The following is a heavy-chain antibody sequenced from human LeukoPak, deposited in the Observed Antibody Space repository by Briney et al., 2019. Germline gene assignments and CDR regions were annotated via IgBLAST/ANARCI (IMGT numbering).Heavy chain of an antibody. V-gene: IGHV1-24*01. CDR3: ATSLFVGAFYG. J-gene: IGHJ4*02. Sequence: GSVKVSCKVSGYTLTELSMHWVRQAPGKGLEWMGGFDPEDGETIYAQKFQGRVTMTEDTSADTAYMELSSLRSEDTAVYYCATSLFVGAFYGWGQGTLVTVSS. CDR1: GYTLTELS. D-gene: IGHD1-26*01. CDR2: FDPEDGET.